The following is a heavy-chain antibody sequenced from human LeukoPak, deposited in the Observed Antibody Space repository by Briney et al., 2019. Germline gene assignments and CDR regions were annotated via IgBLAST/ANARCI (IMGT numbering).Heavy chain of an antibody. V-gene: IGHV3-23*01. J-gene: IGHJ1*01. Sequence: GGSLRLSCAASGFTFSSYAMSWVRQAPGKGLEWVSSISGSSTYYADSVKGRFTISKDTSKNTLYLQMNSLRAEDTAVYYCARVAYEIGPFQMWGQGTLVTVSS. CDR3: ARVAYEIGPFQM. D-gene: IGHD3-9*01. CDR2: ISGSST. CDR1: GFTFSSYA.